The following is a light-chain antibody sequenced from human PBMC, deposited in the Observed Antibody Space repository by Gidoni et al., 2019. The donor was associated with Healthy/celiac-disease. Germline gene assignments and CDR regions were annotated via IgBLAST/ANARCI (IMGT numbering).Light chain of an antibody. CDR2: DAS. V-gene: IGKV1-5*01. CDR1: QSISSW. J-gene: IGKJ1*01. CDR3: QQYNSYWT. Sequence: DIQMTQSPSTLSASVGDRVTITCRDSQSISSWLAWYQQKPGKAPKPLIYDASSLESGVPSRFSGSGSGTEFTLTISSLQPDDFATYYCQQYNSYWTFGQGTKVEIK.